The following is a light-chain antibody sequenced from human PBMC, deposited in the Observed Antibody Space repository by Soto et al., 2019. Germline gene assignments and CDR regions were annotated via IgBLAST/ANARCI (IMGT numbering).Light chain of an antibody. CDR2: KVS. CDR3: MQATQSSWT. J-gene: IGKJ1*01. CDR1: QSLVHNDGNTY. Sequence: DIVMTQTPLSSPVTLGQAASISCRSSQSLVHNDGNTYLSWFQQRPGQPPRLLIYKVSDRFSGVPDRFGGSGAGTDFTLTSSRVEAEEVGVYYCMQATQSSWTFGQGTKVEI. V-gene: IGKV2-24*01.